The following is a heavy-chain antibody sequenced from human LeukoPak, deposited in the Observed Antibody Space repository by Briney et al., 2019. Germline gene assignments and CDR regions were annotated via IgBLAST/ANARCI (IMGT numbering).Heavy chain of an antibody. CDR3: VTAPGGSYPYYFDH. J-gene: IGHJ4*02. V-gene: IGHV4-59*01. CDR1: GDSISSYY. Sequence: SETLSLTCAVSGDSISSYYWSWIRQPPGKGLEWIGYIYYSGNTNYNPSLKSRITMSVDTSRNQFSLELTSVTAADTAVYYCVTAPGGSYPYYFDHWGQGTLVTISS. D-gene: IGHD2-15*01. CDR2: IYYSGNT.